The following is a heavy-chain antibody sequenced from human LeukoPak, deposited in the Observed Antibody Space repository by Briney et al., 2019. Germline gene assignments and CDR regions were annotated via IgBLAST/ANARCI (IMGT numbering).Heavy chain of an antibody. Sequence: GGSLRLSCAASGFTFSSYWMHWVRQAPGKGLVWFSRINSDGSSTSYADSVKGRFTISRDNAKNTLYLQMNSLRAEDTAVYYCARGNYYDSSGYYYVMGGFDYWGQGTLVTVSS. CDR1: GFTFSSYW. J-gene: IGHJ4*02. D-gene: IGHD3-22*01. CDR3: ARGNYYDSSGYYYVMGGFDY. V-gene: IGHV3-74*01. CDR2: INSDGSST.